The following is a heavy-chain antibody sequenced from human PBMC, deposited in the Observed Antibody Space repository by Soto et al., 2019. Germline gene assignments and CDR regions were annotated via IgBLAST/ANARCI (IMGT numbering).Heavy chain of an antibody. J-gene: IGHJ5*02. CDR3: ARDLAAGDL. CDR2: INPMGGST. V-gene: IGHV1-46*01. Sequence: QEQLVQSEAEVKEPGASVKVSCKASGYTFINYYIHWVRQAPGQGLEWMAIINPMGGSTNYAQEFQGRVTLTSDTSTSTVYMELSSLRFEDTALFYCARDLAAGDLWGQGTLVTVSS. D-gene: IGHD6-13*01. CDR1: GYTFINYY.